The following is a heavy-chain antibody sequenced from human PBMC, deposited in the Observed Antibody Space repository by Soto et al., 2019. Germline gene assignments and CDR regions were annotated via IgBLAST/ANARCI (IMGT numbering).Heavy chain of an antibody. CDR1: GGSINDYY. CDR2: IFYTGDT. J-gene: IGHJ4*02. Sequence: SETLSLTCTVSGGSINDYYWSWIRQPPGKGLEWIGYIFYTGDTSYRPSLNSRITISLDTSDNHFSLKLTSVTAADTAVYYCARVNRGAFDSWGQGTLVTVSS. CDR3: ARVNRGAFDS. V-gene: IGHV4-59*01.